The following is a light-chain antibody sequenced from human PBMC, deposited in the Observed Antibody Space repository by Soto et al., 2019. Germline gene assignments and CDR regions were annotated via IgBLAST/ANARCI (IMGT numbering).Light chain of an antibody. CDR3: CSYAGSYVLV. J-gene: IGLJ2*01. V-gene: IGLV2-11*01. Sequence: QSALTQPRPVSGSPGQSVTISCTGTSSDVGGYNYVSWYQQHPGKAPKLIIYDVTKRPSGVPDRFSGSKSGNTASLTISGLQAEDESDYHCCSYAGSYVLVFGGGTKLTVL. CDR2: DVT. CDR1: SSDVGGYNY.